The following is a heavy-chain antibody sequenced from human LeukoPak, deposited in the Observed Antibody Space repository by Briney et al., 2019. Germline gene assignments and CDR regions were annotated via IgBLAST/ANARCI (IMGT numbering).Heavy chain of an antibody. D-gene: IGHD4-23*01. Sequence: PGGSLRLSCAASGFTFSSYGMHWVRQAPGKGLEWVAVISYDGSNKYYADSVKGRSTISRDNSKNTLYLQMNSLRAEDTAVYYCAKDRSYGGNPFDPWGQGTLVTVSS. CDR1: GFTFSSYG. V-gene: IGHV3-30*18. CDR2: ISYDGSNK. CDR3: AKDRSYGGNPFDP. J-gene: IGHJ5*02.